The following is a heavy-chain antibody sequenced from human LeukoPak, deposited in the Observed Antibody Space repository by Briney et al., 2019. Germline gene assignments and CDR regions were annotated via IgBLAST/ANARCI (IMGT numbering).Heavy chain of an antibody. V-gene: IGHV3-23*01. D-gene: IGHD3-10*01. CDR3: AKVPYSDYGSGRPPFMDA. J-gene: IGHJ6*02. CDR2: ISGSGDST. CDR1: GFTFSNYA. Sequence: GGSLRLSCAASGFTFSNYAMSWVRQAPGKGLEWVSTISGSGDSTYYADSVKGRLTISRHNFKNTLHLQMNSLRAEDTALYYCAKVPYSDYGSGRPPFMDAWGQGTTVTVSS.